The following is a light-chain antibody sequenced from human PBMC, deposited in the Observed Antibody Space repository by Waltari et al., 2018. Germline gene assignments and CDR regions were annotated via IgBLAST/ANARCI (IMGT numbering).Light chain of an antibody. V-gene: IGKV3-20*01. CDR3: QKYNNRPPWT. CDR2: DAS. Sequence: EIVLTQSPGTLSLSPGERATLSCRASQSVSRTLAWYQQKPGQAPRLLIYDASTRATGIPDRFSGSGFVTDFSLTISRLEPEDFAVYYCQKYNNRPPWTFGQGTKVEIK. CDR1: QSVSRT. J-gene: IGKJ1*01.